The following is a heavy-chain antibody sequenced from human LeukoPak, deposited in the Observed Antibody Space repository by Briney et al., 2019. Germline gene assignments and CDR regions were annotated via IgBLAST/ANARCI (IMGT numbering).Heavy chain of an antibody. J-gene: IGHJ4*02. CDR1: GGSISSYY. D-gene: IGHD3-22*01. Sequence: SSETLSLTCTVSGGSISSYYWSWVRQPPGKGLEWIGYIYYSGSTNYNPSLKSRVTISVDTSKNQFSLKLSSVTAADTAVYYCAGADSSGYYYAGLDYWGQGTLVSVSS. V-gene: IGHV4-59*01. CDR3: AGADSSGYYYAGLDY. CDR2: IYYSGST.